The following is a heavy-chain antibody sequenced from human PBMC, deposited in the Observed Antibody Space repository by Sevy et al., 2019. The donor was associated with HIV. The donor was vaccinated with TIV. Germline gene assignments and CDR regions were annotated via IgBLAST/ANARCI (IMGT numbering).Heavy chain of an antibody. D-gene: IGHD1-26*01. J-gene: IGHJ4*02. Sequence: GGSLRLSCTASGFTFSSYAMSWVRQAPGKGLEWVSAISGSGGSTYYADSVKGRFTISRDNSKNTLYLQMNSLRAEDTAVYHCAKDLKGGKWELLNFDYWGQGTLVTVSS. CDR1: GFTFSSYA. CDR2: ISGSGGST. V-gene: IGHV3-23*01. CDR3: AKDLKGGKWELLNFDY.